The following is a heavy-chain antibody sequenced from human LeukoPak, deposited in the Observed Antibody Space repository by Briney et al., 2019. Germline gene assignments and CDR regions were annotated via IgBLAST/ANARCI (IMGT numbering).Heavy chain of an antibody. J-gene: IGHJ4*02. Sequence: SETLSLTCTVSGGSMSSGSYYWSWIRRPAGKGLEWIGRIYTSGSTNYNPSLKSRVTISVDTSKNQFSLKLSSVTAADTAVYYCAREVERYSSGWADYWGQGTLVTVSS. CDR2: IYTSGST. CDR1: GGSMSSGSYY. CDR3: AREVERYSSGWADY. D-gene: IGHD6-19*01. V-gene: IGHV4-61*02.